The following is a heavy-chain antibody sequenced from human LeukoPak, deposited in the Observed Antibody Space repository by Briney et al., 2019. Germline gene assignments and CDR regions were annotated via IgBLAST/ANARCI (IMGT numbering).Heavy chain of an antibody. V-gene: IGHV3-11*04. J-gene: IGHJ6*03. CDR2: ISSSGSTI. Sequence: GGSLRLSCAASGFTFSDYYMSWIRQAPGKGLEWVSYISSSGSTIYYADSVKGRFTISRDNAKNSLYLQMNSLRAEDTAVYYWAKVPSTYYYYYMDVWGKGTPVTVSS. CDR1: GFTFSDYY. CDR3: AKVPSTYYYYYMDV.